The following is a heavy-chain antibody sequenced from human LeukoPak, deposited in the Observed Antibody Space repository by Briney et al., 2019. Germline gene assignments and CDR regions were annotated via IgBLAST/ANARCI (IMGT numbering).Heavy chain of an antibody. CDR1: GGSISIYY. Sequence: PSETLSLTCSVSGGSISIYYWSWIRQPPGKGLEWIGYIHFSGSTNYNPSLKSRVTVSDDKSKNQFSLKLSSVTAADTAVYYCARIFRGAYFDYWGQGTLVTVSS. D-gene: IGHD3-10*01. J-gene: IGHJ4*02. CDR3: ARIFRGAYFDY. V-gene: IGHV4-59*01. CDR2: IHFSGST.